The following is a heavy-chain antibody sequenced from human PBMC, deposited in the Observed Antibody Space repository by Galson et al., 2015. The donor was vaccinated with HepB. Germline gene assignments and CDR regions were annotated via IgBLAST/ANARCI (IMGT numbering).Heavy chain of an antibody. CDR2: INPSGGST. V-gene: IGHV1-46*01. CDR3: ARCSHSLSSSWDIDF. CDR1: GYTFTSYY. D-gene: IGHD6-13*01. Sequence: SVKVSCQASGYTFTSYYMHWVRQAPGQGLEWMGIINPSGGSTSYAQKFQGIVIMTRDTSKSTVYMELSSLRAEDTAVYYCARCSHSLSSSWDIDFWGQGTLVTVSS. J-gene: IGHJ4*02.